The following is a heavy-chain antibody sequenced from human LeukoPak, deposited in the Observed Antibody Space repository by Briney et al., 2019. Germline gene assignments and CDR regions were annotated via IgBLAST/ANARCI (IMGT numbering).Heavy chain of an antibody. CDR2: ISYDGSNK. Sequence: PGGSLRLSCGASGFTFSSYAMHWVRQAPGKGLEWVAVISYDGSNKYYADSVKGRFTISRDNSKNTLYLQMNSLRAEDTAVYYCARDNTQPYYYYGMDVWGQGTTVTVSS. J-gene: IGHJ6*02. CDR3: ARDNTQPYYYYGMDV. V-gene: IGHV3-30-3*01. CDR1: GFTFSSYA. D-gene: IGHD6-13*01.